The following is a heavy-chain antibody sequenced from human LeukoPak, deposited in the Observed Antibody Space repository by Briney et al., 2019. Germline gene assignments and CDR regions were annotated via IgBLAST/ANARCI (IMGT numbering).Heavy chain of an antibody. J-gene: IGHJ4*02. Sequence: SVKVSCKASGGTFSSYTISWVRRAPGQGLEWMGRIIPILGIANYAQKFQGRVTITADKSTSTACMELSSLRSEDTAVYYCARGSSHCSGGSCPSYWGQGTLVTVSS. CDR3: ARGSSHCSGGSCPSY. CDR1: GGTFSSYT. CDR2: IIPILGIA. D-gene: IGHD2-15*01. V-gene: IGHV1-69*02.